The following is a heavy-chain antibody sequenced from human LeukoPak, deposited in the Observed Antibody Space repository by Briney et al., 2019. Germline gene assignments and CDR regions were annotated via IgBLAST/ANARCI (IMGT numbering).Heavy chain of an antibody. Sequence: SETLSLTCTVSGGSITNNYFYWGWIRQPPETGLEWIGSIFYDGSTYYNPSLKSRVTMSVDTSKNQFSLNLSSATAADTAVYFCARHRRYCAKASCFSLNWFDPWGQGTVVTISS. CDR3: ARHRRYCAKASCFSLNWFDP. J-gene: IGHJ5*02. V-gene: IGHV4-39*01. D-gene: IGHD2-8*01. CDR1: GGSITNNYFY. CDR2: IFYDGST.